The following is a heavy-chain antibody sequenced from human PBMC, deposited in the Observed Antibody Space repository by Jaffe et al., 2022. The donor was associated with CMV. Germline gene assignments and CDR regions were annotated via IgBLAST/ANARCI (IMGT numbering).Heavy chain of an antibody. J-gene: IGHJ6*03. CDR3: AREELWFGELSYYYYMDV. Sequence: EVQLVESGGGLVQPGGSLRLSCAASGFTFSSYEMNWVRQAPGKGLEWVSYISSSGSTIYYADSVKGRFTISRDNAKNSLYLQMNSLRAEDTAVYYCAREELWFGELSYYYYMDVWGKGTTVTVSS. CDR2: ISSSGSTI. CDR1: GFTFSSYE. D-gene: IGHD3-10*01. V-gene: IGHV3-48*03.